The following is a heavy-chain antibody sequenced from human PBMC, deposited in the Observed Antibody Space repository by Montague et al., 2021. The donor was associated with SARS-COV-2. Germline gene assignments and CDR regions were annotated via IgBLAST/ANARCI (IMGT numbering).Heavy chain of an antibody. J-gene: IGHJ5*02. CDR1: GFTFSSYA. CDR2: ISGSGGST. Sequence: SLRLSCAASGFTFSSYAMSWVRQAPGKGLEWASAISGSGGSTYYADSVKGRFTISRDNSKNTLYLQMNSLRAEDTAVYYCANSGSGSYYNSCWFDPWGQGTLVTVSS. D-gene: IGHD3-10*01. V-gene: IGHV3-23*01. CDR3: ANSGSGSYYNSCWFDP.